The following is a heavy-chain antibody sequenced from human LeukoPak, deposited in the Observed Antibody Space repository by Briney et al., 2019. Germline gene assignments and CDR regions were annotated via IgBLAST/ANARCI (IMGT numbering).Heavy chain of an antibody. D-gene: IGHD3-10*01. CDR3: AKDTNYYGSGSYHY. V-gene: IGHV3-9*01. Sequence: PGGSLRLSCAASGFTFDDYAMHWVRQAPGKGLEWVSGISWDSGSIGYADSVKGRFTISRDNAKNSLYLQMNSLRAEDTALYYCAKDTNYYGSGSYHYWGQGTLLTLSS. J-gene: IGHJ4*02. CDR1: GFTFDDYA. CDR2: ISWDSGSI.